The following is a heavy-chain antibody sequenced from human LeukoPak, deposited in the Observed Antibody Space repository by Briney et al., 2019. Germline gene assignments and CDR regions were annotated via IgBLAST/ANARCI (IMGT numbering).Heavy chain of an antibody. CDR1: GFTLSSYS. D-gene: IGHD6-13*01. CDR2: ISSSGRTT. Sequence: PGRSLRLSCAASGFTLSSYSINSVRQAPGKGLEWVSYISSSGRTTYYADSVEGRFTIPRDNAKNSLYLQMNSLRAEDTAVYYCARLNPGAAGTETWGRGTLDSVSS. CDR3: ARLNPGAAGTET. V-gene: IGHV3-48*01. J-gene: IGHJ4*02.